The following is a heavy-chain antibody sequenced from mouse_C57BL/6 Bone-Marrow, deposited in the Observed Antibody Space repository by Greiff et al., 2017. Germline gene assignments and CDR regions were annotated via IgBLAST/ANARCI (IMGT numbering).Heavy chain of an antibody. D-gene: IGHD1-1*01. V-gene: IGHV5-6*01. J-gene: IGHJ3*01. CDR3: ARQYYYVPAWFAY. Sequence: EVQLQESGGDLVKPGGSLKLSCAASGFTFSSYGMSWVRQTPDKRLEWVATISSGGSYTYYPASVKGRFTISRDNAKNTLYLQMSSLKSEDTAMYYCARQYYYVPAWFAYWGQGTLVTVSA. CDR2: ISSGGSYT. CDR1: GFTFSSYG.